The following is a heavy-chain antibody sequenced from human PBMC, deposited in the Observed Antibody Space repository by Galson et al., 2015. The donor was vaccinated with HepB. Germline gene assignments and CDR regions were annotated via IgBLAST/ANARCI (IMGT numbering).Heavy chain of an antibody. CDR1: GFTFSSYG. CDR2: ISYDGSNK. D-gene: IGHD2-15*01. V-gene: IGHV3-30*03. CDR3: ARELGYCSGGSCSDFDY. J-gene: IGHJ4*02. Sequence: SLRLSCAASGFTFSSYGMHWVRQAPGKGLEWVAVISYDGSNKYYADSVKGRFTISRDNSKNTLYLQMNSLRAEDTAVYYCARELGYCSGGSCSDFDYWGQGTLVTVSS.